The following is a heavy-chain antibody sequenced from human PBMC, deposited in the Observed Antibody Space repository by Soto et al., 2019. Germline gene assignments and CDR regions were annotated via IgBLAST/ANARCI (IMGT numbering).Heavy chain of an antibody. CDR1: GGTFSSYT. CDR3: ASPSKYYYGSGRPSAFDI. Sequence: ASVKVSCKASGGTFSSYTISWVRQAPGQGLEWMGWMNPNSGNTGYAQKFQGRVTMTRNTSISTAYMELSSLRSEDTAVYYCASPSKYYYGSGRPSAFDIWGQGTMVTVSS. D-gene: IGHD3-10*01. CDR2: MNPNSGNT. J-gene: IGHJ3*02. V-gene: IGHV1-8*02.